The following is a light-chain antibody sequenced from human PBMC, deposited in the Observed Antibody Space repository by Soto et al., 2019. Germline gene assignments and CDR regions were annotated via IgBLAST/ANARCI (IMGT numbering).Light chain of an antibody. CDR3: QSYDRSLSVFYV. V-gene: IGLV1-40*01. J-gene: IGLJ1*01. CDR2: GNN. Sequence: QAVVTQPPSVSGAPGQRVTISCTGSSSNIGAGYDVHWYQQLPGTAPKLLIYGNNNRPSGVPDRFSGSKSGTSASLAITGLKAEDEADYYCQSYDRSLSVFYVFGTGTKVTVL. CDR1: SSNIGAGYD.